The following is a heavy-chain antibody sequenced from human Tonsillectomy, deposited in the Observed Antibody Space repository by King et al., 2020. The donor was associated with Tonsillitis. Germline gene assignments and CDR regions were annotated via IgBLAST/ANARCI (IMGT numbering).Heavy chain of an antibody. V-gene: IGHV3-23*04. J-gene: IGHJ4*02. Sequence: VQLVESGGGLVQPGGSLRLSCAASGFTFGSYDMSWVRQAPGKGLEWVSAITDGDGEIYYADSVKGRFAISRDDSKNTLYLQMDSLRAEDTAVYYCAKERTVTTIAFDYWGQGALVTVSS. D-gene: IGHD4-17*01. CDR1: GFTFGSYD. CDR3: AKERTVTTIAFDY. CDR2: ITDGDGEI.